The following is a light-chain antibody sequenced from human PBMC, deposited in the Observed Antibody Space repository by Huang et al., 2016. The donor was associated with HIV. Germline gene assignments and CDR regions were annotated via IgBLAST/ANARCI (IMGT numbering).Light chain of an antibody. CDR3: QQYDNWPQYT. V-gene: IGKV3-15*01. Sequence: EIVMTQSPATLSVSPGEGATLACRASQSVRSNLAWYQQKPGQAPRLLIFGAYSRSTGIPARFRGSGSRTEFTLTISSLQSEDFAFYYCQQYDNWPQYTFGQGTKLDIK. J-gene: IGKJ2*01. CDR2: GAY. CDR1: QSVRSN.